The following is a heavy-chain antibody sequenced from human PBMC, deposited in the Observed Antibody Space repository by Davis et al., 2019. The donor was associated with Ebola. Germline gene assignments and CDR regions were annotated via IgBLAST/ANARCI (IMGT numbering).Heavy chain of an antibody. CDR3: AKSCNSASCYQSPNSY. Sequence: GESLKISCAASGFTLSNYGMSWVRQAPGKGLEWVTAISGSGGTYYADSVKGRFTISRENSKNTLYLQMNSLRAEDTAVYYCAKSCNSASCYQSPNSYWGQGTLVTVSS. CDR2: ISGSGGT. J-gene: IGHJ4*02. V-gene: IGHV3-23*01. D-gene: IGHD2-2*01. CDR1: GFTLSNYG.